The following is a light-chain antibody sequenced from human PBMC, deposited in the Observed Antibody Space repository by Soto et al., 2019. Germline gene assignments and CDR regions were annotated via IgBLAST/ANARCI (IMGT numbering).Light chain of an antibody. CDR1: RSDVGGYNF. Sequence: QSALTQPASVSGSPGQSITISCTGTRSDVGGYNFVSWYQQQPGNAPKLILYDVTVRPSGVSNRFSGSKSGNTASLTISGLRAEDEADYYCTSYTSTTAVVFGGGTKLTVL. V-gene: IGLV2-14*03. CDR2: DVT. J-gene: IGLJ2*01. CDR3: TSYTSTTAVV.